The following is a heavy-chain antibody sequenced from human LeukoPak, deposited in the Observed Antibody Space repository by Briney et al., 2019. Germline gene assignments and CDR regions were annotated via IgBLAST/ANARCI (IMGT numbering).Heavy chain of an antibody. Sequence: GGSLRLSCAASGFTFISYEMNWVRQAPAKGLERDSYISSSGSTIYYSDSVKGRFTISRDNAKNSLYLQMNSLRAEDTAVYYCARDGKGVSNYFDYWGQGTLVTVSS. CDR1: GFTFISYE. CDR3: ARDGKGVSNYFDY. V-gene: IGHV3-48*03. J-gene: IGHJ4*02. D-gene: IGHD3-10*01. CDR2: ISSSGSTI.